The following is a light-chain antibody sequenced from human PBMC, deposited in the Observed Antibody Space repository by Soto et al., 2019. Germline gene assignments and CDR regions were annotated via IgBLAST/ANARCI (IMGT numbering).Light chain of an antibody. Sequence: DIQMTXXXSXXSXSXGHRVTITCQASQNINNYLNWYQQKPVRAPKLLIYDASNLEAGVPSRFRGSGSGTDFTFTISRLQPEKIATYYCQPYENLPTFGQGTRLEIK. J-gene: IGKJ5*01. CDR2: DAS. CDR3: QPYENLPT. V-gene: IGKV1-33*01. CDR1: QNINNY.